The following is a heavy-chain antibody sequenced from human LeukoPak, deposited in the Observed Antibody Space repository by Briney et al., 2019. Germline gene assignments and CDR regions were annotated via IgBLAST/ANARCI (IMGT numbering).Heavy chain of an antibody. V-gene: IGHV3-48*02. J-gene: IGHJ3*02. CDR2: ISSSSSIM. CDR1: GFTFRSYT. D-gene: IGHD1-26*01. Sequence: PGGSLRLSCAASGFTFRSYTMNWVRKAPGKGLEWISYISSSSSIMYYADSVKGRFSISRDNAKNSLYLQMNSLRDEDTAVYYCARDKSGSDSARGAVIDICGQGAIVTVSS. CDR3: ARDKSGSDSARGAVIDI.